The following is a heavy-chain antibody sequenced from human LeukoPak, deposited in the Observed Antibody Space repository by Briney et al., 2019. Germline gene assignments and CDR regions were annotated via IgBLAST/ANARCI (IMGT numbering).Heavy chain of an antibody. Sequence: PGGSLRLSCAASGFTLSDYYMKWIRQAPGKGLEWVSYISSSGSTIYYADSVKGRFTISRDNAKNSLYLQMNSLRAEDTAVYYCARVDCSSTSCYTPGVANYWGQGTLVTVSS. V-gene: IGHV3-11*04. D-gene: IGHD2-2*02. J-gene: IGHJ4*02. CDR2: ISSSGSTI. CDR1: GFTLSDYY. CDR3: ARVDCSSTSCYTPGVANY.